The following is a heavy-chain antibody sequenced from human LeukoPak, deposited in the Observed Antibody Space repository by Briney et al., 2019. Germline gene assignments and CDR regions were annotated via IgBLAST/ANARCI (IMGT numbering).Heavy chain of an antibody. CDR3: ARAEYSSSSRHFDY. V-gene: IGHV3-64*01. CDR2: ISSSGGST. D-gene: IGHD6-6*01. Sequence: GGSLRLSCAASGFTSGSYTMHWVRQGPGEGLEYVSGISSSGGSTYYANSVKGRFTISRDNAKNTLYLQMNSLRAEDTAVYYCARAEYSSSSRHFDYWGQGTLVTVSS. CDR1: GFTSGSYT. J-gene: IGHJ4*02.